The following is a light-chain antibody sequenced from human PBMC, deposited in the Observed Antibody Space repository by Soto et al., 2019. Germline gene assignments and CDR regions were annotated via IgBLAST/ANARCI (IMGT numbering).Light chain of an antibody. CDR3: SSYTGSSTPV. J-gene: IGLJ3*02. V-gene: IGLV2-14*01. CDR2: EVS. Sequence: QSALTQPASVSGSPGQSITISCTGTSSDVGGYNYVSWYQHHPGKAPKLMIYEVSNRPSGVSNRFSGSKSGNTASLTISGLQAEDEADYYCSSYTGSSTPVFGGGTKLHRP. CDR1: SSDVGGYNY.